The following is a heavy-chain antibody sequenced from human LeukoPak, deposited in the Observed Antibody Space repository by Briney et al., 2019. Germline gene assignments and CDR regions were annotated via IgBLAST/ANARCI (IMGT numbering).Heavy chain of an antibody. V-gene: IGHV4-31*03. J-gene: IGHJ4*02. D-gene: IGHD6-13*01. CDR3: ARRGGAAAGPAFDY. CDR2: IYYSGST. CDR1: GGSISSGGYY. Sequence: SETLSLTCTVSGGSISSGGYYWSWIRQHPGKGLEWIGYIYYSGSTYYNPPLKSRVTISVDTSKNQFSLKLSSVTAADTAVYYCARRGGAAAGPAFDYWGQGTLVTVSS.